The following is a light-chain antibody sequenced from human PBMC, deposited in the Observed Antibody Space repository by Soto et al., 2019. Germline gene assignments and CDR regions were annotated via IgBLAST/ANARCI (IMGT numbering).Light chain of an antibody. J-gene: IGKJ4*01. CDR2: DAS. CDR3: QQRSNWPPGT. V-gene: IGKV3-11*01. Sequence: EIVLTQSPATLSLSPGERDTLSCRASQSVSSYLAWYQQKRGQAPRLLIYDASNRATGIPARFSGSGSGTEFTLTISSLEPEDFAVYYCQQRSNWPPGTFGGGTKVEIK. CDR1: QSVSSY.